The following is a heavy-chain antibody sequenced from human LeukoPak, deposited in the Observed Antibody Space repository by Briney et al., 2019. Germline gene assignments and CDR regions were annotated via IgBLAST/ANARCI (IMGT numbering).Heavy chain of an antibody. CDR3: ARQGYSSSWYRIDY. Sequence: SETLSLTCTVSGGSISSSSYYWGWIRQPPGNGLEWIGSIYYSGSTYYNPSLKSRVTISVDTSKNQFSLKLSSVTAADTAVYYCARQGYSSSWYRIDYWGQGTLVTVSS. D-gene: IGHD6-13*01. CDR1: GGSISSSSYY. J-gene: IGHJ4*02. CDR2: IYYSGST. V-gene: IGHV4-39*01.